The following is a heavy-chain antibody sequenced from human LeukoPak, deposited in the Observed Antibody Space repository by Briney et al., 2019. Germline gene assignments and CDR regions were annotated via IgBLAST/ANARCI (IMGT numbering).Heavy chain of an antibody. D-gene: IGHD3-10*01. V-gene: IGHV1-2*02. CDR2: FNPDSGGT. Sequence: ASVKVSCKASGYTFTGYYMHWVRQAPGQGLEWMGWFNPDSGGTNYAQKFQGRVIMTRDTSISTAYMELNRLRSDDTAVYYCARDLWFGELLNAFDIWGQGTMVSVSS. J-gene: IGHJ3*02. CDR3: ARDLWFGELLNAFDI. CDR1: GYTFTGYY.